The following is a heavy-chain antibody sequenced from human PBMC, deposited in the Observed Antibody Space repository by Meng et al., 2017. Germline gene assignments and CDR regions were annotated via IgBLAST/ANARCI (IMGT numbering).Heavy chain of an antibody. D-gene: IGHD1-26*01. CDR2: ISAYNGNT. CDR1: GYTFTSYG. V-gene: IGHV1-18*01. J-gene: IGHJ4*02. Sequence: ASVKVSCKASGYTFTSYGISWVRQAPGQGLEWMGWISAYNGNTNYAQKLQGRVTMTTDTSTSTAYMELRSLRSDDTAVYYCARGPSEIVGAAAGAFNFDYWGQGTLVTVSS. CDR3: ARGPSEIVGAAAGAFNFDY.